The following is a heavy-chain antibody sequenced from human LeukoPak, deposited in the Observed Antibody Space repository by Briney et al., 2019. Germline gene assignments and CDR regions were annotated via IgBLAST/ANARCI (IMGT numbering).Heavy chain of an antibody. D-gene: IGHD2-15*01. Sequence: PGGSLRLSCTASAMLVSNAWMSGVRQPPGRGLEWVGHIKSYTDGGTTDLAASVRTRFSISRLDSTNTVFLQMDSLKTEDTGIYFYAVLMGYFDFWGQGSLVAVSS. V-gene: IGHV3-15*01. J-gene: IGHJ4*02. CDR2: IKSYTDGGTT. CDR1: AMLVSNAW. CDR3: AVLMGYFDF.